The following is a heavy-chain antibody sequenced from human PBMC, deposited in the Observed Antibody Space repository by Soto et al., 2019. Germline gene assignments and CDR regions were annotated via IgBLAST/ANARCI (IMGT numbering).Heavy chain of an antibody. J-gene: IGHJ6*03. CDR1: GYTFTSYD. CDR3: ARDLSHLGADYYYYYYMDV. V-gene: IGHV1-69*10. CDR2: MNPILGIA. Sequence: GASVKVSCKASGYTFTSYDINWVRQATGQGLEWMGWMNPILGIANYAQKFQGRVTITADKSTSTAYMELSSLRSEDTAVYYCARDLSHLGADYYYYYYMDVWGKGTTVTVSS. D-gene: IGHD3-16*01.